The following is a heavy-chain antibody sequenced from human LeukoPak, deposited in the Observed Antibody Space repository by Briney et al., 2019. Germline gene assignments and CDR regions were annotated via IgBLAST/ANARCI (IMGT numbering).Heavy chain of an antibody. Sequence: GGPLRLSCAASGFTVSSNYMSWVRQAPGKGLEWVSVIYTGGSTYYADSVKGRFTISRDNSKNTLYLQMNSLRAEDTSVYYCAREGSGYYGGYFDYWGQGALVTVSS. CDR1: GFTVSSNY. CDR2: IYTGGST. D-gene: IGHD3-22*01. J-gene: IGHJ4*02. V-gene: IGHV3-66*01. CDR3: AREGSGYYGGYFDY.